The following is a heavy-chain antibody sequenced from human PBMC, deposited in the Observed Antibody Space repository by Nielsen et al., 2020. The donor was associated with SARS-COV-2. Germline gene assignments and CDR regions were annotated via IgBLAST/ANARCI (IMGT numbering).Heavy chain of an antibody. CDR1: GYMFTNYY. V-gene: IGHV1-18*04. J-gene: IGHJ6*02. CDR2: ISAYNGNT. CDR3: ARGPLRYGMDV. Sequence: ASVKVSCKASGYMFTNYYMHWVRQAPGQGLEWMGWISAYNGNTNYAQKLQGRVTMTTDTSTSTAYMELRSLRSDDTAVYYCARGPLRYGMDVWGQGTTVTVSS.